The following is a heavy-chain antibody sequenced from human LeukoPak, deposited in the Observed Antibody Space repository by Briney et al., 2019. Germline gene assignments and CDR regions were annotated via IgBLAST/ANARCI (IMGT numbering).Heavy chain of an antibody. CDR2: ISGSGGST. D-gene: IGHD3-3*01. CDR1: GFTFSSYA. Sequence: GGSLRLSCAASGFTFSSYAMSWVRQAPGEGLEWVSAISGSGGSTYYADSVKGRFTISRDNSKNTLYLQMNSPRAEDTAVYYCAKLSSDLEIDYWGQGTLVTVSS. V-gene: IGHV3-23*01. J-gene: IGHJ4*02. CDR3: AKLSSDLEIDY.